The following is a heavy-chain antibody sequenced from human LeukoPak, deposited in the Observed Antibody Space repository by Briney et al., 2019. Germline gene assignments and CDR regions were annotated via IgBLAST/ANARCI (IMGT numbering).Heavy chain of an antibody. V-gene: IGHV4-61*03. CDR2: IHSSGNT. D-gene: IGHD6-13*01. CDR1: GGSISSSSYY. Sequence: SETLSLTCTVSGGSISSSSYYWGWIRQPPGKGLEWIAFIHSSGNTGYNPSLKSRVTLSLDTSKNHFSLKVTSMTAADTGVYYCARSLPGAIGAADLWGQGTLVTVSS. CDR3: ARSLPGAIGAADL. J-gene: IGHJ4*02.